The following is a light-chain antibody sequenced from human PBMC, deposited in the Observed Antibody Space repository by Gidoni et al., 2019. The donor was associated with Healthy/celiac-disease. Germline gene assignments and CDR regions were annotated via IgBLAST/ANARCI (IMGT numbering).Light chain of an antibody. Sequence: QSVLTQPPSASGTPGQRVTISCSGSSSNIGSNTVNWYQQLPGTAPKLLIYSNNPRPSGVSDRFSGSKSGTSASLAISGLQSEDEADYYCAAWDDSLNGLWVFGGGTKLTVL. CDR3: AAWDDSLNGLWV. CDR1: SSNIGSNT. V-gene: IGLV1-44*01. J-gene: IGLJ3*02. CDR2: SNN.